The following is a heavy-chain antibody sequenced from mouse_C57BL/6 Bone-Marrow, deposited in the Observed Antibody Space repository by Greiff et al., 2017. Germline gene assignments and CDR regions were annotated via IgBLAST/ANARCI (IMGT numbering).Heavy chain of an antibody. D-gene: IGHD2-3*01. CDR1: GFNIKDYY. V-gene: IGHV14-1*01. CDR3: TTDDGSWYFDV. Sequence: VQLQQSGAELVRPGASVKLSCTASGFNIKDYYMHWVKQRPEQGLEWIGRIDPEDGDTEYAPKFQGKATMTADPSSNTAYLQLSSLTSEDTAVYYCTTDDGSWYFDVWGTGTTVTVSS. J-gene: IGHJ1*03. CDR2: IDPEDGDT.